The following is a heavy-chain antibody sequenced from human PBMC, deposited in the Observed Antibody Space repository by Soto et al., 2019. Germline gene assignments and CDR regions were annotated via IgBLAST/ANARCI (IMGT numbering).Heavy chain of an antibody. D-gene: IGHD5-12*01. CDR1: GGTFSSYA. Sequence: QVQLVQSGAEVKKPGSSVKVSCKASGGTFSSYAISWVRQAPGQGLEWMGGIIPIFGTANYAQKFQGRVTITADESTSTVYMELSSLRSEDTAVYYCATRDGYPLVDAFDIWGQGTMVTVSS. V-gene: IGHV1-69*12. CDR2: IIPIFGTA. CDR3: ATRDGYPLVDAFDI. J-gene: IGHJ3*02.